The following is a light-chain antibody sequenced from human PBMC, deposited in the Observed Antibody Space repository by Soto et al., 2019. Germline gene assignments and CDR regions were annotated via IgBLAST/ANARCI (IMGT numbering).Light chain of an antibody. CDR2: KAS. V-gene: IGKV1-5*03. Sequence: DIQMPQSPSTLSASVGDRVTITCRASQSIFNWLAWYQQKPGKAPKILIYKASSLESGVPSRFSGSGYGTEFTLTISSLQPDDFATYYCQQYNGYRWTFGQGTKVEIK. CDR1: QSIFNW. CDR3: QQYNGYRWT. J-gene: IGKJ1*01.